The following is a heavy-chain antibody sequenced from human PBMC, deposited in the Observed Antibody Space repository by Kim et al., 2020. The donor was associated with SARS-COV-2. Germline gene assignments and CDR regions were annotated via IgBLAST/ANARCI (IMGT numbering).Heavy chain of an antibody. V-gene: IGHV4-61*01. CDR1: GGSVSSGSYY. J-gene: IGHJ6*02. CDR2: IYYSGST. CDR3: ARRNSGYDLGGYYYGMDV. D-gene: IGHD5-12*01. Sequence: SETLSLTCTVSGGSVSSGSYYWSWIRQPPGKGLEWIGYIYYSGSTNYNPSLKSRVTISVDTSKNQFSLKLSSVTAADTAVYYCARRNSGYDLGGYYYGMDVWGQGTTVTVSS.